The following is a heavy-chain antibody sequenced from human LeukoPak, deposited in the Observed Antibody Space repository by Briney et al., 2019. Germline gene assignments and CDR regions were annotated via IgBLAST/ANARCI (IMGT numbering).Heavy chain of an antibody. J-gene: IGHJ4*02. CDR2: IDQDGREK. Sequence: GSLRVSCVTSGFTINHYWMSWVRQAPGKGLEWVANIDQDGREKYYMDSLKGRFTVSRDNAKNSLHLQMNSLRPEDTAIYYCASRQSYGGYDYWGQGTLVTVSS. D-gene: IGHD5-12*01. CDR3: ASRQSYGGYDY. V-gene: IGHV3-7*02. CDR1: GFTINHYW.